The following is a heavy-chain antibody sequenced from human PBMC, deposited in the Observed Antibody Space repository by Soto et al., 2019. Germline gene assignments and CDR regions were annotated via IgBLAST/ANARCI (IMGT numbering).Heavy chain of an antibody. D-gene: IGHD6-6*01. Sequence: ASVKVSCKASGYTFTGYYMHWVRQAPGQGLEWMGWINPNSGGTNYAQKFQGWVTMTRDTSISTAYMELSRLRSDDTAVYYCARGLSSSFYGMDVWGQGTTVTVSS. CDR2: INPNSGGT. J-gene: IGHJ6*02. CDR1: GYTFTGYY. V-gene: IGHV1-2*04. CDR3: ARGLSSSFYGMDV.